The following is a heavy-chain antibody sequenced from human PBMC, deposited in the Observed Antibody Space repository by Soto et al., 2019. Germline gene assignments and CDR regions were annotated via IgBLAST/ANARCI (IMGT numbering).Heavy chain of an antibody. J-gene: IGHJ3*02. Sequence: EEQLVQSGAEVKEPGESLRISCRGSAYTFTNYWISWVRQIPGKGLEWMGRIDPSDSYTDYSQSFQSHVTIKADKSNSTAFLQWSSLMASDTAMYYCARFCGSPRCYSGPDAFDIWGQGTVVTVSS. D-gene: IGHD2-2*02. CDR2: IDPSDSYT. V-gene: IGHV5-10-1*01. CDR3: ARFCGSPRCYSGPDAFDI. CDR1: AYTFTNYW.